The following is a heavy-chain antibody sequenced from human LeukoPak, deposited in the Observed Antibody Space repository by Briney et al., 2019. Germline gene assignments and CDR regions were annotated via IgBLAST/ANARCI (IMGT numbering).Heavy chain of an antibody. V-gene: IGHV3-7*01. CDR1: GFTFSSYW. J-gene: IGHJ4*02. D-gene: IGHD3-10*01. CDR2: IKQDGSEK. Sequence: GGSLRLSCAASGFTFSSYWMSWVRQAPGKGLEWVANIKQDGSEKYYVDSVKGRFTISRDNAKNSLYLQMNSLRAEDTAVYYCAREGHNLIGLWSREEGYFDYWGQGTLVTVSS. CDR3: AREGHNLIGLWSREEGYFDY.